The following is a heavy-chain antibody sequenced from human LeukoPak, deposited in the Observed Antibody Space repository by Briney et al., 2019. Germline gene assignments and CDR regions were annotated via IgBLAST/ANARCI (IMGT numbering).Heavy chain of an antibody. CDR3: AKDRTAVAGTLSAKRWQQFRDFDF. J-gene: IGHJ4*02. CDR2: ISGYGHNT. Sequence: PGGSLRLSCAASGFTFSSYGMSWVRQAPGKGLEWVSGISGYGHNTYYADSVKGRVTISRDNSKNTLFLQMSSLRSEDTAIYYCAKDRTAVAGTLSAKRWQQFRDFDFWGQGTLVSVSS. V-gene: IGHV3-23*01. CDR1: GFTFSSYG. D-gene: IGHD6-19*01.